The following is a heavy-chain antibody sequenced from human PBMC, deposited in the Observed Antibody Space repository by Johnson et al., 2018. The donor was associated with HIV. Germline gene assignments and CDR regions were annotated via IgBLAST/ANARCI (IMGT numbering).Heavy chain of an antibody. CDR1: GFTFSTYA. Sequence: QVQLVESGGGVVQPGRSLRLSCAASGFTFSTYAMHWVRQTPGKGLEWVAFIRYDGSNKYYADSVKGRFTISRDNSKNTLYLQMNILRCEVTAVYYCAIIPPGGAGKGADAFDIWGQGTMVTVSS. V-gene: IGHV3-30-3*01. J-gene: IGHJ3*02. CDR2: IRYDGSNK. CDR3: AIIPPGGAGKGADAFDI. D-gene: IGHD1-26*01.